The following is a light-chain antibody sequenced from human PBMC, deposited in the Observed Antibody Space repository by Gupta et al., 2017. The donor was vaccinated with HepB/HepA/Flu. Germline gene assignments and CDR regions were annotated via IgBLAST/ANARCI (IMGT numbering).Light chain of an antibody. CDR3: QQHSNWPPLT. V-gene: IGKV3-11*01. CDR2: EAS. CDR1: QSVDTY. Sequence: IVLTQSPATLYLSPGERATLACRVSQSVDTYLAWYKQKPRQAPMLLIYEASRRVAGIPARFSGSGCGKDVTLTITSREQEDFAVYYCQQHSNWPPLTFGGGTKLEIK. J-gene: IGKJ4*01.